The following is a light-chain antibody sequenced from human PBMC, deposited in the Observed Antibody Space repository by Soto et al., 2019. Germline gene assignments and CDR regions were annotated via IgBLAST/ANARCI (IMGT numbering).Light chain of an antibody. Sequence: AIQLTQSPSSLSASVGDRVTITCRASQGISSALAWYQQKPGKAPKLLIYDASSLESGVPSRFSGSGSVTDFTLTISSLQPEDFATYYCQQFNSYPRFTFGPGTKVDIK. CDR2: DAS. J-gene: IGKJ3*01. CDR3: QQFNSYPRFT. CDR1: QGISSA. V-gene: IGKV1-13*02.